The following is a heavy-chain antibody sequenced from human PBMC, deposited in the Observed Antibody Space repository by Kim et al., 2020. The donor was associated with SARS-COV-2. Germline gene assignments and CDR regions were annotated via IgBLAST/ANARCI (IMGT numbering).Heavy chain of an antibody. D-gene: IGHD3-9*01. Sequence: ASVKVSCKASGYTFTSYYMHWVRQAPGQGLEWMGIINPSGGSTSYAQKFQGRVTMTRDTSTSTVYMELSSLRSEDTAVYYCAGEDYDILTGSYYGMDVWGQGTTVTVSS. CDR2: INPSGGST. CDR1: GYTFTSYY. J-gene: IGHJ6*02. V-gene: IGHV1-46*01. CDR3: AGEDYDILTGSYYGMDV.